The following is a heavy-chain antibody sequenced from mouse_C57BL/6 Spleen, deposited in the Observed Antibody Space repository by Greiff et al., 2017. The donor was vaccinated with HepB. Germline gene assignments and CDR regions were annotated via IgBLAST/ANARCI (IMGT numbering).Heavy chain of an antibody. Sequence: QVQLQQSGPGLVQPSQSLSITCTVSGFSLTSYGVHWVRQSPGKGLEWLGVIWSGGSTDYNAAFISRLSISKDNSKSQVFFKMNSLQADDTAIYYCATFDVWGTGTTVTVSS. J-gene: IGHJ1*03. CDR3: ATFDV. CDR2: IWSGGST. V-gene: IGHV2-2*01. CDR1: GFSLTSYG.